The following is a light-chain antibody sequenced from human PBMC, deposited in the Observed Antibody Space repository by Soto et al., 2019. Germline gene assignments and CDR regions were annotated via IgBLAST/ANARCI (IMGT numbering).Light chain of an antibody. Sequence: IVMTQSPATLSVSPGDRATLSCRASQSVSTNLAWYQQKPGQPPSLVVYGASARATGIPARFSGSGSGTEFTLTISSLQSEDFAVYYCQHYNNWPFTFGQGTKLEIK. CDR2: GAS. V-gene: IGKV3-15*01. CDR3: QHYNNWPFT. CDR1: QSVSTN. J-gene: IGKJ2*01.